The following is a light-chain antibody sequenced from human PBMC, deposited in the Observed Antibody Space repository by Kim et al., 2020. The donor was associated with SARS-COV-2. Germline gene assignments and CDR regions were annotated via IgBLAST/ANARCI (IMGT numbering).Light chain of an antibody. CDR2: QDS. CDR1: KLGDKY. J-gene: IGLJ3*02. CDR3: QAWDSSTGV. V-gene: IGLV3-1*01. Sequence: SVSPGQTASITCSGDKLGDKYACWYQQKPGQSPVLVIYQDSKRPSGSPERFSGSNSGNTATLTISGTQAMDEADYYCQAWDSSTGVFGGGTQLTVL.